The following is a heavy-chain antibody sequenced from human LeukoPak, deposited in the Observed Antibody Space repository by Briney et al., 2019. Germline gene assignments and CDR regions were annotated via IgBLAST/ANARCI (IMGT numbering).Heavy chain of an antibody. D-gene: IGHD3-22*01. Sequence: GSSVKVSCKASGYTVTSYDINWVRQATGQGLEWMGWTNPIFGIANYAQKFQGRVTITADKSTSTAYMELSSLRSEDTAVYYCARPKNYYYDSSGYSFDYWGQGTLVTVSS. CDR3: ARPKNYYYDSSGYSFDY. CDR1: GYTVTSYD. V-gene: IGHV1-69*10. CDR2: TNPIFGIA. J-gene: IGHJ4*02.